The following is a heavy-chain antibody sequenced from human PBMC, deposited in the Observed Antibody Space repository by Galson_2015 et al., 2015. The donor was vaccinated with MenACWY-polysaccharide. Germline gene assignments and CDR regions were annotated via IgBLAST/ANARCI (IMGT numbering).Heavy chain of an antibody. J-gene: IGHJ4*02. CDR2: ISGGSSST. V-gene: IGHV3-48*02. CDR3: ARDLRLITSGGAIAVRPSTFDN. CDR1: GFSFSTYT. D-gene: IGHD3-16*02. Sequence: SLRLSCAASGFSFSTYTMSWVRQAPGKGPEWISSISGGSSSTYYADSVKGRFTIPRDNAEKSLHLQMNSLRHEDTAVYFCARDLRLITSGGAIAVRPSTFDNWGQGTLVAVSS.